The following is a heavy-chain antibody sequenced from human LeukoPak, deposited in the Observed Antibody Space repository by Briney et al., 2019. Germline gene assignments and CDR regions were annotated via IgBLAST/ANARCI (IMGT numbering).Heavy chain of an antibody. CDR2: IFYSGST. D-gene: IGHD6-13*01. V-gene: IGHV4-4*02. CDR1: TASISSSNW. Sequence: SGTLSLTCAVSTASISSSNWWCWGRQPPGKGLEWMGEIFYSGSTNYNPSLKSRVTISVDSSKNQFSLKLSSVTAADTAVYYCARLSTAGTNTKQNWYFDLWGRGTLVTVSS. CDR3: ARLSTAGTNTKQNWYFDL. J-gene: IGHJ2*01.